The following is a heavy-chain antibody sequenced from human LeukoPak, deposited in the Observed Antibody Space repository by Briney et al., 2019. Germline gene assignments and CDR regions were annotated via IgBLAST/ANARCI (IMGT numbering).Heavy chain of an antibody. V-gene: IGHV4-4*07. CDR1: GVSISSYY. CDR2: IYTSGST. CDR3: APPPYYYEANGYSVA. D-gene: IGHD3-22*01. J-gene: IGHJ5*02. Sequence: SETLSLTCTVSGVSISSYYWSWIRQPAGKGLEWIGRIYTSGSTNYNPSLKSRVTMSVDTSKNQFSLKLSSVTAADTAVYYCAPPPYYYEANGYSVAWGQGTLVTVSS.